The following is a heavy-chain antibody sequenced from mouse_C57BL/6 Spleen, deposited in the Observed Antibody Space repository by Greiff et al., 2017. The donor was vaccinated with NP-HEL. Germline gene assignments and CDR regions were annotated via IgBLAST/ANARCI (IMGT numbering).Heavy chain of an antibody. CDR3: ASPLTGTGYFDV. CDR1: GFNIKDYY. D-gene: IGHD4-1*01. Sequence: EVKLVESGAELVKPGASVKLSCTASGFNIKDYYMHWVKQRTEQGLEWIGRIDPEDGETKYAPKFQGKATITADTSSNTAYLQLSSLTSEDTAVYYCASPLTGTGYFDVWGTGTTVTVSS. V-gene: IGHV14-2*01. CDR2: IDPEDGET. J-gene: IGHJ1*03.